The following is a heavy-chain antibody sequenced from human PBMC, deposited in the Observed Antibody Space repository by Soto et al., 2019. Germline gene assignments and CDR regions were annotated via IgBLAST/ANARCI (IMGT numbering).Heavy chain of an antibody. Sequence: SETLSLTCSVSGASISSSYWSCIRQPPGKGLECIGYIYNSASTTYNPSLKSRVTISVDTSKNQFSLKLSSVTAADTAVYYCARRYSYGHFDYWGQGTLVTVSS. CDR3: ARRYSYGHFDY. V-gene: IGHV4-59*08. D-gene: IGHD5-18*01. CDR1: GASISSSY. J-gene: IGHJ4*02. CDR2: IYNSAST.